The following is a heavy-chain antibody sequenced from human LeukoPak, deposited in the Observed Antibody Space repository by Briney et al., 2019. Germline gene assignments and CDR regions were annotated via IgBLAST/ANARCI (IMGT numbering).Heavy chain of an antibody. V-gene: IGHV3-64*01. Sequence: GGSLRLSCAASGFTFSSYAMHWVRQAPGKGLEYVSAISSNGGSTYYANSVKGRFTISRDNSKNTLYLQMGSLGAEDMAVYYCARDPHSSSSGYYFDYRGQGTLVTVSS. CDR2: ISSNGGST. D-gene: IGHD6-6*01. CDR1: GFTFSSYA. CDR3: ARDPHSSSSGYYFDY. J-gene: IGHJ4*02.